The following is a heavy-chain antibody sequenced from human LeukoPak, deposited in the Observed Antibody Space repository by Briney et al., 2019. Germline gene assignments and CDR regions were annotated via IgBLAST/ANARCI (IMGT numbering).Heavy chain of an antibody. J-gene: IGHJ4*02. CDR1: GFTFSSYS. V-gene: IGHV3-21*01. CDR2: ISSSSSYV. CDR3: ARDYSSTSCYTGRC. Sequence: GGSLRLSCAASGFTFSSYSMNWVRQSPGKELEGVSSISSSSSYVYYADSVKGRFTISSDNAKNSTNLQINSPRAEHTTVYYFARDYSSTSCYTGRCWGQGTLVTVSS. D-gene: IGHD2-2*02.